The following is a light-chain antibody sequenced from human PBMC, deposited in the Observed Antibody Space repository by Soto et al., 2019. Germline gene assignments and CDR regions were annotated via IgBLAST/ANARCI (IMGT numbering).Light chain of an antibody. CDR1: QSILSSSNNKNY. Sequence: DIVMTQSPDSLAVSLGERATINCKSSQSILSSSNNKNYLAWYQQRQGQPPKLLIYWASTRQTGVPDRISGSGSGADFTLPISSLQAEDVAVYYCQQYFSAPLTFGGGTKVEIK. J-gene: IGKJ4*01. CDR2: WAS. V-gene: IGKV4-1*01. CDR3: QQYFSAPLT.